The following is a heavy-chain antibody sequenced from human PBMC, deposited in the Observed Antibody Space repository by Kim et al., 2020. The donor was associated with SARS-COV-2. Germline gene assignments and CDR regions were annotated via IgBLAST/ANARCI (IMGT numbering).Heavy chain of an antibody. D-gene: IGHD6-19*01. CDR3: ARDLGSGWYLNAFDI. J-gene: IGHJ3*02. CDR1: GFTFSSYG. CDR2: ISYDGSNK. Sequence: GGSLRLSCAASGFTFSSYGMHWVRQAPGKGLEWVAVISYDGSNKYYADSVKGRFTISRDNSKNTLYLQMNSLRAEDTAVYYCARDLGSGWYLNAFDIWGQGTMVTVSS. V-gene: IGHV3-33*05.